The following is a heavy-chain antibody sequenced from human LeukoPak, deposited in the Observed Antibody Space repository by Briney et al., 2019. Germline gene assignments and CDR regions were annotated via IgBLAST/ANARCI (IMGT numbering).Heavy chain of an antibody. J-gene: IGHJ4*02. Sequence: GGSLRLSCAASGFTFSSYSMNWVRQAPGKGLEWVSYISSVSSTIYYADSVKGRFTISRDNAKNSVYLQMNSLGVEDTAVYYCARVHGAYPIDYWGQGTLVTVS. D-gene: IGHD4/OR15-4a*01. CDR1: GFTFSSYS. CDR3: ARVHGAYPIDY. V-gene: IGHV3-48*01. CDR2: ISSVSSTI.